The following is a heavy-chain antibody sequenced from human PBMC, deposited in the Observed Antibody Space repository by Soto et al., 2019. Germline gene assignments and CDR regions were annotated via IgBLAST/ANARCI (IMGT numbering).Heavy chain of an antibody. D-gene: IGHD3-16*01. V-gene: IGHV1-18*01. Sequence: QVQLVQSGDEVKQPGASEKVSCRASGYTVTSYGVSWVRQAPGQGLEWMGWISAFNGQTNYIQKVQGRVTLTTEASTSTAYMELRSLRSDDTAVYYCARGGDYYYGLDVWGQGTTVTVSS. J-gene: IGHJ6*02. CDR2: ISAFNGQT. CDR3: ARGGDYYYGLDV. CDR1: GYTVTSYG.